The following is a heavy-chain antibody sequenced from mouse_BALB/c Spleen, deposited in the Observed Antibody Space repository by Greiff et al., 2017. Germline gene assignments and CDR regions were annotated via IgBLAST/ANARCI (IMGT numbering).Heavy chain of an antibody. J-gene: IGHJ4*01. CDR3: ALYYGNYDYYAMDY. CDR1: GYAFSSYW. Sequence: VQLQQSGAELVRPGSSVKISCKASGYAFSSYWMNWVKQRPGQGLEWIGRIYPGDGDTNYNGKFKGKATLTADKSSSTAYMQLSSLTSEDSAVYFCALYYGNYDYYAMDYWGQGTSVTVSS. V-gene: IGHV1-80*01. CDR2: IYPGDGDT. D-gene: IGHD2-1*01.